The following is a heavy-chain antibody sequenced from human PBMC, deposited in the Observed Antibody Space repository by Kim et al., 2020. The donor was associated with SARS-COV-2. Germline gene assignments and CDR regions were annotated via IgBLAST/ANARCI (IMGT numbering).Heavy chain of an antibody. J-gene: IGHJ1*01. V-gene: IGHV3-11*03. D-gene: IGHD6-6*01. CDR3: ATYSSSSSSQY. Sequence: TNYADAVKGRCTISRDNAKNSLYLQMNSLSTEDTAVYYCATYSSSSSSQYWGQGTLVTVSS. CDR2: T.